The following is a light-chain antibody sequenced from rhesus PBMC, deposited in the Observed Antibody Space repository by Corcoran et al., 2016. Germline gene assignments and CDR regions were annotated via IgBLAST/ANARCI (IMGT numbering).Light chain of an antibody. CDR1: QNIYSN. V-gene: IGKV1S12*01. CDR2: AAS. Sequence: DIQMTQSPSALSASVGDRVTISCRASQNIYSNLAWYQQKPGKAPKFLIYAASSLQTGIPSRFSGSGSGTDFTLPISSLQPEDSAAYYCQHYYDNPYSFGQGTKVEIK. J-gene: IGKJ2*01. CDR3: QHYYDNPYS.